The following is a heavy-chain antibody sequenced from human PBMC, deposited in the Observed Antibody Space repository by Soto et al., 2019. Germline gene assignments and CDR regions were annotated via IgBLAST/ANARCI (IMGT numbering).Heavy chain of an antibody. J-gene: IGHJ4*02. D-gene: IGHD6-19*01. CDR1: GGSISGHY. V-gene: IGHV4-59*11. CDR3: ARVGSSGWSPDY. Sequence: TSETLSLTFTVSGGSISGHYWIWIRQSPGKGLEWIGYIFYTRSTNYNPSLKSRVTLSVDTSKNQFSLRLSSVTAADTAVYYCARVGSSGWSPDYWGQGTLVTVSS. CDR2: IFYTRST.